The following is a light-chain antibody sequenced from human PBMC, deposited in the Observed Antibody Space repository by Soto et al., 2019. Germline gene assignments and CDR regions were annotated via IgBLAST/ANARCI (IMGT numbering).Light chain of an antibody. V-gene: IGLV2-23*02. Sequence: QSALTQPASGSGSPGQSITISCTGTSSDIGRYNLVSWYQQHPGKPPKLMIYEATKRPSGVYNRFSGSKSGNTASLTISGLQAEDEADYAGSLYASTNTFMFGGGTKLTVL. CDR1: SSDIGRYNL. CDR2: EAT. CDR3: SLYASTNTFM. J-gene: IGLJ3*02.